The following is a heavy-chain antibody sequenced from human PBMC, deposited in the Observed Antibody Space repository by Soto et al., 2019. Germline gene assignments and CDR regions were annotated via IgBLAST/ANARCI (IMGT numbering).Heavy chain of an antibody. CDR3: AKLGYCSSTSSINTCSGPWY. J-gene: IGHJ4*02. Sequence: PGGSLRLSCAASGFTFSSYAMSWVRQAPGKGLEWVSAISGSGGSTYYADSVKGRFTISRDNSKNTLYLQMNSLRAEDTAVYYCAKLGYCSSTSSINTCSGPWYWGQGTLVSVSS. CDR1: GFTFSSYA. V-gene: IGHV3-23*01. CDR2: ISGSGGST. D-gene: IGHD2-2*01.